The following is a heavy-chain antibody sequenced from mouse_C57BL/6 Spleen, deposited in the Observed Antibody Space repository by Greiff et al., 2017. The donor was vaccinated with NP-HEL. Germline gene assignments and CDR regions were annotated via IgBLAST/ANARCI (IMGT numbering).Heavy chain of an antibody. CDR3: ARHEDRGSSYYAMDY. D-gene: IGHD1-1*01. Sequence: VKLMESGAELVKPGASVKLSCKASGYTFTEYTIHWVKQRSGQGLEWIGWFYPGSGSIKYNEKFKDKATLTADKSSSTVYMELSRLTSEDSAVYFCARHEDRGSSYYAMDYWGQGTSVTVSS. CDR2: FYPGSGSI. J-gene: IGHJ4*01. CDR1: GYTFTEYT. V-gene: IGHV1-62-2*01.